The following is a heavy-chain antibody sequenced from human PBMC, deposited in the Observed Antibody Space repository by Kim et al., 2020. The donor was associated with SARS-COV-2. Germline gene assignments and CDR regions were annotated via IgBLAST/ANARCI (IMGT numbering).Heavy chain of an antibody. CDR3: ARGRKQWLTYYYYGMDV. V-gene: IGHV3-20*04. Sequence: GGSLRLSCAASGFTFGDYGMSWVRQAPGKGLEWVSGINWNGGSTGYVDSVKGRFTISRDNAKNSLYLQMNSLRAEDTALYYCARGRKQWLTYYYYGMDVWGQGTTVTVSS. D-gene: IGHD6-19*01. J-gene: IGHJ6*02. CDR1: GFTFGDYG. CDR2: INWNGGST.